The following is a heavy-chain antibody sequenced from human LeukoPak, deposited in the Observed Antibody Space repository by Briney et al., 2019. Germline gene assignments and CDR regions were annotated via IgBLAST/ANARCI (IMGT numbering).Heavy chain of an antibody. V-gene: IGHV1-2*02. Sequence: GASVKVSCKASGYTFTGYYMHWVRQAPGQGLEWMGWINPNSGGTNYAQKFQGRVTMTRDTSISTAYMELSRLRSDDTAVYYCASETRHYYDSSGYASLLFNYWGQGTLVTVSS. CDR3: ASETRHYYDSSGYASLLFNY. J-gene: IGHJ4*02. D-gene: IGHD3-22*01. CDR2: INPNSGGT. CDR1: GYTFTGYY.